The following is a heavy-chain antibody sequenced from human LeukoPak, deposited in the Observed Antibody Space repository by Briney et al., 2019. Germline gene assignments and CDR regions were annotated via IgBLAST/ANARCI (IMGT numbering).Heavy chain of an antibody. J-gene: IGHJ4*02. D-gene: IGHD2/OR15-2a*01. CDR1: GGSISSSNW. CDR2: INHSGST. Sequence: SGTLSLTCAVSGGSISSSNWWSWVRQPPGKGLEWIGEINHSGSTNYNPSLKSRVTISVDTSKNQFSLKLSSVTAADTAVYYCARLLGGYWGQGTLVTVSS. V-gene: IGHV4-4*02. CDR3: ARLLGGY.